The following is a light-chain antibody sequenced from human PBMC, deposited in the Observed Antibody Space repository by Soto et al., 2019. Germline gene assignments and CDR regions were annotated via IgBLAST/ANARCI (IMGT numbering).Light chain of an antibody. Sequence: EIVMTQSPATLSVSPGERATLSCRASQSVSSDLAWYQQRPGQAPRLLIYGASTRATGIPARFSGSGSGTEFTITISSLQSEDFVVYYCHQYNNWPPYTFGQGTKLEIK. CDR2: GAS. V-gene: IGKV3-15*01. CDR1: QSVSSD. CDR3: HQYNNWPPYT. J-gene: IGKJ2*01.